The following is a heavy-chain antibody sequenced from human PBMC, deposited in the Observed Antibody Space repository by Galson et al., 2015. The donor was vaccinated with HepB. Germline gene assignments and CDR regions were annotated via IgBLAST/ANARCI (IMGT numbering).Heavy chain of an antibody. CDR2: ISWNSGSI. J-gene: IGHJ5*02. V-gene: IGHV3-9*01. Sequence: SLRLSCAASGFTFDDYAMHWVRQAPGKGLEWVSGISWNSGSIGYADSVKGRFTISRDNAKNSLYLQMNSLRAEDTALYYCAKSSWPRYNWFDPWGQGTLVTVSS. D-gene: IGHD6-13*01. CDR3: AKSSWPRYNWFDP. CDR1: GFTFDDYA.